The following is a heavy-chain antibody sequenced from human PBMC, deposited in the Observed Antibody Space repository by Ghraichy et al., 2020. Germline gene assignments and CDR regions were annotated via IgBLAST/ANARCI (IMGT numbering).Heavy chain of an antibody. J-gene: IGHJ6*02. V-gene: IGHV3-48*02. CDR2: ITSSSSFK. Sequence: GESLNISCVGSGFNFGAYSMNWVRQSPGKRLEWISYITSSSSFKSYADSVKGRFTISRDNAQNSLSLQMNSLRDEDTAVYYCARGSRVVRFYYYDGMDVWGQGTTVTVSS. CDR3: ARGSRVVRFYYYDGMDV. CDR1: GFNFGAYS. D-gene: IGHD4-23*01.